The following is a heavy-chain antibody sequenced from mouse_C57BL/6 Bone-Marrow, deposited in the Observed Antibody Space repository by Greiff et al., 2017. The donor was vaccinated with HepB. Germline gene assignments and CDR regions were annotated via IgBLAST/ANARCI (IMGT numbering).Heavy chain of an antibody. CDR1: GYTFTSYD. Sequence: VQLKESGPELVKPGASVKLSCKASGYTFTSYDINWVKQRPGQGLEWIGWIYPRDGSTKYNEKFKGKATLTVDTSSSTAYMELHSLTSEDSAVYFCARRGIYYYGSSYEFAYWGQGTLVTVSA. J-gene: IGHJ3*01. D-gene: IGHD1-1*01. V-gene: IGHV1-85*01. CDR3: ARRGIYYYGSSYEFAY. CDR2: IYPRDGST.